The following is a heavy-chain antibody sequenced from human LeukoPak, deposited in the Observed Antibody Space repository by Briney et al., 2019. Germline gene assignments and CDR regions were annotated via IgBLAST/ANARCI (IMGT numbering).Heavy chain of an antibody. J-gene: IGHJ4*02. Sequence: GASVKVSCKASGGTFSSYAISWVRQAPGQGLEWMGWISAYNGNTNYAQKLQGRVTMTTDTSTSTAYMELRSLRSDDTAVYYCARDEIYHRFDYWGQGTLVTVSS. CDR1: GGTFSSYA. CDR2: ISAYNGNT. CDR3: ARDEIYHRFDY. D-gene: IGHD2-2*02. V-gene: IGHV1-18*01.